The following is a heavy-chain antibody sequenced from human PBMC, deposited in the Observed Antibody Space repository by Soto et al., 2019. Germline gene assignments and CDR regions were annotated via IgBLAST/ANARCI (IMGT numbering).Heavy chain of an antibody. CDR3: AKDTSSSPYYMDV. CDR1: GFTFSNFA. CDR2: ISGSTGST. V-gene: IGHV3-23*01. D-gene: IGHD2-2*01. J-gene: IGHJ6*03. Sequence: GGSLRLSCAASGFTFSNFALSWVRHAPGKGLEWVSEISGSTGSTYYADSVKGRFIISRDNSKNTLHLQMNSLRAEDTAVYYCAKDTSSSPYYMDVWGKGTTVTVSS.